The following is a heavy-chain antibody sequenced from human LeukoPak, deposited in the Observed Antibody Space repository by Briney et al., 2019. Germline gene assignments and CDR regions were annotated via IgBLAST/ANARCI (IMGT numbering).Heavy chain of an antibody. CDR3: AKDRGTPPDYYSDY. Sequence: GGSLRLSCAASGFTFSSYGMHWVRQAPGKGLEWVAFIRYDGSNKYYADSVKGRFTISRDNSKNTLYLQMNSLRAEDTAVYYCAKDRGTPPDYYSDYWGQGTLVTVSS. D-gene: IGHD3-10*01. CDR2: IRYDGSNK. V-gene: IGHV3-30*02. J-gene: IGHJ4*02. CDR1: GFTFSSYG.